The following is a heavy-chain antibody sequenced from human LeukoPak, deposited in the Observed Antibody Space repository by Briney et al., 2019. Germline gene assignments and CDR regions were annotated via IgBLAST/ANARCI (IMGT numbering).Heavy chain of an antibody. CDR2: INPNSGGT. CDR1: GYTFTGYY. Sequence: ASVKVSCKASGYTFTGYYMHWVRQAPGQGLEWMGWINPNSGGTNYAQKFQGRVTMTRDTSISTAYMELSRLRSDDTAVYYCARTPQWRKVGGAFDIWGQGTMVTVSS. V-gene: IGHV1-2*02. J-gene: IGHJ3*02. CDR3: ARTPQWRKVGGAFDI. D-gene: IGHD6-19*01.